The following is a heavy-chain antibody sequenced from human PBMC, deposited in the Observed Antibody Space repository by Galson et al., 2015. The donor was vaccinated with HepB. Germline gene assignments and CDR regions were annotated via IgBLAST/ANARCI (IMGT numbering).Heavy chain of an antibody. CDR1: GGSISSSSYY. Sequence: SETLSLTCTVSGGSISSSSYYWGWIRQPPGKGLEWIGSIYYSGSTYYNPSLKSRVTISVDTSKNQFSLKLSSVTAADTAVYYCARAIAAARPDDYWGQGTLVTVSS. V-gene: IGHV4-39*01. CDR2: IYYSGST. CDR3: ARAIAAARPDDY. D-gene: IGHD6-13*01. J-gene: IGHJ4*02.